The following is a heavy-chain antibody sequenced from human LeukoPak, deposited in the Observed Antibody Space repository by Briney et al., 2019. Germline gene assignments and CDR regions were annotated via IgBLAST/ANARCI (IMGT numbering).Heavy chain of an antibody. CDR1: GYTFTSYD. CDR2: MNPNSGNT. Sequence: ASVKVSCKASGYTFTSYDINWVRQATGQGLEWMGWMNPNSGNTGYAQKFQGRVTMTRNTSISTAYMELSSLRSEDTAVYYCARGPPLLWFGQAQFQHWRQGTLVTVSS. V-gene: IGHV1-8*01. J-gene: IGHJ1*01. D-gene: IGHD3-10*01. CDR3: ARGPPLLWFGQAQFQH.